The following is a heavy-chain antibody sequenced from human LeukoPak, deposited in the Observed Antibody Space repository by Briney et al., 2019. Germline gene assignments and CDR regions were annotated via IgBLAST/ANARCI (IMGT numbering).Heavy chain of an antibody. CDR2: INHSGST. CDR3: ASTERCTTTCPLDY. Sequence: SETLSLTCSVYGXSFSGYYWSWIRQPPGKGLEWIGEINHSGSTNYNPSLKSRVTISLDTSKTQFSLKLRSVTAADRAVYYCASTERCTTTCPLDYWGQGTLVTVSS. V-gene: IGHV4-34*01. D-gene: IGHD2-2*01. J-gene: IGHJ4*02. CDR1: GXSFSGYY.